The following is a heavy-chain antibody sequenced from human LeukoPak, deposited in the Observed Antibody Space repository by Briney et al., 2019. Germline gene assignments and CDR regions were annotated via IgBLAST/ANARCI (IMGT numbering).Heavy chain of an antibody. CDR1: GYTFTSYG. V-gene: IGHV1-18*01. D-gene: IGHD6-13*01. CDR3: ARGLLSSSWSPFDY. CDR2: ISAYNGNT. Sequence: TSVRVSCKASGYTFTSYGISWVRQAPGQGLEWMGWISAYNGNTNYAQKLQGRVTMTTDTSTSTAYMELRSLRSDDTAVYYCARGLLSSSWSPFDYWGQGTLVTVSS. J-gene: IGHJ4*02.